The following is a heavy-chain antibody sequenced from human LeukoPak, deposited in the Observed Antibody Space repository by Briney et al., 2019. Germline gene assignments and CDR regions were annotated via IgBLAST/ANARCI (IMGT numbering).Heavy chain of an antibody. V-gene: IGHV4-39*01. D-gene: IGHD3-16*01. CDR1: GDSISSRSYY. CDR3: ARVGVVFDY. CDR2: IYYSGIT. J-gene: IGHJ4*02. Sequence: PSETLSLTCTVSGDSISSRSYYWSWIRQPPGKGLEWIGSIYYSGITYYNPSLKSRVTISVDTSKNQFSLKLSSVTAADTAVYYCARVGVVFDYWGQGTLVTVSS.